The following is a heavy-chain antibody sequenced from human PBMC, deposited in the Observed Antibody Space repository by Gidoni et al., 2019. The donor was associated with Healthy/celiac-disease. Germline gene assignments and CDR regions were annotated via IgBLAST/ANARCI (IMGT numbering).Heavy chain of an antibody. CDR2: ISWDGGST. Sequence: EVQLVESGGVVVQPGGSLRLSCAASGFTFDDYAMHWVRQAPGKGLEWVSLISWDGGSTYYADSVKGRFTISRDNSKNSLYLQMNSLRAEDTALYYCAKDITVTTDHPYYYDYGMDVWGQGTTVTVSS. CDR3: AKDITVTTDHPYYYDYGMDV. V-gene: IGHV3-43D*03. D-gene: IGHD4-17*01. CDR1: GFTFDDYA. J-gene: IGHJ6*02.